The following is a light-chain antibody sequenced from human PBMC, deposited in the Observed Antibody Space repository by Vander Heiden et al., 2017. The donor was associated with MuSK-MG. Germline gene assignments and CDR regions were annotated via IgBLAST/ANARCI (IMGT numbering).Light chain of an antibody. V-gene: IGKV1-5*01. CDR2: DAS. CDR3: QQENSSPIT. J-gene: IGKJ4*01. CDR1: QSISSW. Sequence: DIQMTQSPSTLSASVGDRVTITCRASQSISSWLAWYQQKPGKAPKLLIYDASSLESGVPSRFSGSGSGTEFTLTISSLQPDDFATYYCQQENSSPITFGRGTKVDIK.